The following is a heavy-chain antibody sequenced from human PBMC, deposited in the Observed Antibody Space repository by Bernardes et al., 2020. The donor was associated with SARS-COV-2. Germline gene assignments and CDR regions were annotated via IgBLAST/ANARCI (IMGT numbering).Heavy chain of an antibody. V-gene: IGHV2-5*02. D-gene: IGHD6-19*01. Sequence: SGPTLVKPTQTLTLTCPFSGFSLSTSGVGVGWIRQPPGKALEWLALIYWDDDKRYSPSLKSRLTITKDTSKNQVVLTMTNMDPVDTATYYCAHRHIAVAGTAFDYWGQGTLVTVSS. CDR2: IYWDDDK. CDR1: GFSLSTSGVG. J-gene: IGHJ4*02. CDR3: AHRHIAVAGTAFDY.